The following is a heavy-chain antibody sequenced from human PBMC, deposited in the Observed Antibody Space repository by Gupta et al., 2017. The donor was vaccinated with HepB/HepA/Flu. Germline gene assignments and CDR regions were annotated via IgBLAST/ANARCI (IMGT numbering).Heavy chain of an antibody. J-gene: IGHJ6*02. Sequence: QVQLVESGGGVVQPGRSLRLSCAASGFTFSSYGMHWVRQAPGKGLEWVAVISYDGSNKYYADSVKGRFTISRDNSKNTLYLQMNSLRAEDTAVYYCAKGLPPIALANYGMDVWGQGTTVTVSS. V-gene: IGHV3-30*18. D-gene: IGHD4-11*01. CDR3: AKGLPPIALANYGMDV. CDR2: ISYDGSNK. CDR1: GFTFSSYG.